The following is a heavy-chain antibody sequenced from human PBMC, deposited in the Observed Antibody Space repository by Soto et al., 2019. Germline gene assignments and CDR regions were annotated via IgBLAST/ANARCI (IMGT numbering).Heavy chain of an antibody. CDR3: ARTQSITIFGVVIKKNYFDY. D-gene: IGHD3-3*01. CDR2: INHSGST. V-gene: IGHV4-34*01. J-gene: IGHJ4*02. CDR1: GGSFSGYY. Sequence: QVQLQQWGAGLLKPSETLSLTCAVYGGSFSGYYWSWIRQPPGKGLEWIGEINHSGSTNYNPSLKIRVTISVDTSKNQFSLKLSSVTAADTAVYYCARTQSITIFGVVIKKNYFDYWGQGTLVTVSS.